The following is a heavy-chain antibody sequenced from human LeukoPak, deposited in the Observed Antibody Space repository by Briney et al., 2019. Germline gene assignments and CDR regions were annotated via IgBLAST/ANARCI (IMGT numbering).Heavy chain of an antibody. Sequence: ASVKVSCKASAYTFTGYYMHWVRQAPGQGLEWMGWINPNSGDTNYAQKFQGRVTMTRDTSINTAYMELSRLRSDDTAVYYCARMPTGYYYHMDVWGKGTTVAVSS. CDR1: AYTFTGYY. D-gene: IGHD5-24*01. CDR2: INPNSGDT. V-gene: IGHV1-2*02. J-gene: IGHJ6*03. CDR3: ARMPTGYYYHMDV.